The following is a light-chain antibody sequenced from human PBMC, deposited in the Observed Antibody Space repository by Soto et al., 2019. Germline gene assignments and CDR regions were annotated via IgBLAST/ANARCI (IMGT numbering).Light chain of an antibody. CDR1: SSDVGSYNL. CDR3: CSYAGSSPFSYV. J-gene: IGLJ1*01. CDR2: EGS. Sequence: QSVLTQPASVSGSPGQSITISCTGTSSDVGSYNLVSWYQQHPGKAPKLMIYEGSKRPSGVSNRFSGSKSGNTASLTISGLQAEDEADYYCCSYAGSSPFSYVFGTGTKVTVL. V-gene: IGLV2-23*03.